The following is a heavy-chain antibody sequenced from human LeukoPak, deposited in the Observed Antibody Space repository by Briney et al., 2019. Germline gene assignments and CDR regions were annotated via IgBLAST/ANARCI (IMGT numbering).Heavy chain of an antibody. CDR1: GFTFSSYS. CDR3: ARVWSSGYTKDY. Sequence: GGSLRLSCAASGFTFSSYSIDWVRQAPGKGLEWLSYISSSSSTIYYADSVKGRFTISRDNARNSVYLQMNSLRAEDTAVYYCARVWSSGYTKDYWGQGTLVTVSS. CDR2: ISSSSSTI. V-gene: IGHV3-48*04. D-gene: IGHD3-22*01. J-gene: IGHJ4*02.